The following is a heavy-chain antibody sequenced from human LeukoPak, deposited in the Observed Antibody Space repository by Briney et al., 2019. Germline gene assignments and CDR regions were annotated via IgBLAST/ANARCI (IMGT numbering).Heavy chain of an antibody. CDR2: IQQDGSVQ. J-gene: IGHJ5*02. D-gene: IGHD1-26*01. CDR1: RFTFSTYW. Sequence: GGSLRLSCAASRFTFSTYWMGWVRQAPGKGLEWVATIQQDGSVQHYLDSVKGRFTISRDNGENSLYLQMNTLRAEDTAVYYCAGARGWEFSSWGQGTLVTVSS. V-gene: IGHV3-7*01. CDR3: AGARGWEFSS.